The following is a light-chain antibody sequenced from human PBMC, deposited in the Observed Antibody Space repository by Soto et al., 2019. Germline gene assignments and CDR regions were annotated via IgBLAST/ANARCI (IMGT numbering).Light chain of an antibody. CDR3: QQYNTYPST. CDR2: DAS. V-gene: IGKV1-5*01. CDR1: QSISSW. J-gene: IGKJ1*01. Sequence: DIQMTQSPSTLSASVGDRVTITCRASQSISSWLAWYQQKPGKAPKLLIYDASSLESGVPSRFSGSGSGTEFTLTISSLQPDDFATYYCQQYNTYPSTLGQGTKLDIK.